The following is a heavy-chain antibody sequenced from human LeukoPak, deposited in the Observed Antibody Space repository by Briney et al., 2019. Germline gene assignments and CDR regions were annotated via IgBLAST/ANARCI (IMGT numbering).Heavy chain of an antibody. Sequence: SETLSLTCSVSGGSLSSHYWSWIRQPPGKGLELIGHIHDTGSTFYNPSLRGRVTISLDTSNNQFSLKLTSMTAADAAVYYCARFSSGCSTSSCYLTYWGQGTLVTVS. V-gene: IGHV4-59*11. CDR3: ARFSSGCSTSSCYLTY. CDR1: GGSLSSHY. J-gene: IGHJ4*02. CDR2: IHDTGST. D-gene: IGHD2-2*01.